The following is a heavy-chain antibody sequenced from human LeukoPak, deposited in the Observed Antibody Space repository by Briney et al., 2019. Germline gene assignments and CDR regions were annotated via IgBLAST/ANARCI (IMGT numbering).Heavy chain of an antibody. CDR3: ARLLYAALDY. J-gene: IGHJ4*02. CDR2: ISSSSSYI. CDR1: GVTFSGYS. Sequence: PGGSLRLSCAASGVTFSGYSMKWVRQAPGKGLEWVSSISSSSSYIYYADSVKGRFTISRDNAKNSLYLQMNSLRAEDTAVYYCARLLYAALDYWGQGTLVTVSS. D-gene: IGHD2-8*01. V-gene: IGHV3-21*01.